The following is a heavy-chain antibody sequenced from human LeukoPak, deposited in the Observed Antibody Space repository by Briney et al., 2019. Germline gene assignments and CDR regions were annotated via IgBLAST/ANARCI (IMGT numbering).Heavy chain of an antibody. J-gene: IGHJ2*01. Sequence: GGSLRLSCAASGLTFSSYDMSWVRQAPGKGLEWVSVSGGDGGSTYADSVKGRFTISRDNSKNTLYLQMNSLRAEDTATYYYAKTLNYWYFDLWGRGNLVTVSS. CDR2: SGGDGGST. V-gene: IGHV3-23*01. CDR1: GLTFSSYD. CDR3: AKTLNYWYFDL.